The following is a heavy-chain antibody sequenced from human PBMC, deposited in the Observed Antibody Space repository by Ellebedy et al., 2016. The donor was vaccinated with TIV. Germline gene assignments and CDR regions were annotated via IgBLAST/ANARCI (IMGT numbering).Heavy chain of an antibody. J-gene: IGHJ6*02. CDR1: GFTFSNYH. CDR3: AREVVGGQDDMDV. D-gene: IGHD2-15*01. Sequence: PGGSLRLSCAASGFTFSNYHMHWVRQAPGKGLEWVAVIWSDGSLKYYADSVKGRFTLSRDNSKNTLYLQMNSLRAEDTAVDYWAREVVGGQDDMDVWGQGTTVTVSS. V-gene: IGHV3-33*01. CDR2: IWSDGSLK.